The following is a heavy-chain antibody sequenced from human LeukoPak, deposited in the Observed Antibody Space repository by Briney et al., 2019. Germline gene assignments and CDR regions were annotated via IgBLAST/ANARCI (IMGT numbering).Heavy chain of an antibody. CDR3: ARTTYYYDSSGYRGDY. J-gene: IGHJ4*02. CDR1: GGSISGSSYY. Sequence: SETLSLTCTVSGGSISGSSYYWGWIRQPPGKGLEWIGSIYYSGSTYYNSSLKSRVTISVDTSKNQFSLKLSSVTAADTAVYYCARTTYYYDSSGYRGDYWGQGTLVTVSS. CDR2: IYYSGST. V-gene: IGHV4-39*01. D-gene: IGHD3-22*01.